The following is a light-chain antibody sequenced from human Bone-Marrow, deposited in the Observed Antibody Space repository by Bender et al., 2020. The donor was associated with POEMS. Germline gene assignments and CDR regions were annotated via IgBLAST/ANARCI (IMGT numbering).Light chain of an antibody. CDR3: CSYAGSYTWV. V-gene: IGLV2-14*01. CDR1: SSDVGGYNY. J-gene: IGLJ2*01. Sequence: QSALTQPASVSGSPGQSITISCSGTSSDVGGYNYVSWYQQHPGKAPKLLIYDVSDRPSGVSNRFSGSKSGTSASLAISGLRSEDEADYYCCSYAGSYTWVFGGGTKLTVL. CDR2: DVS.